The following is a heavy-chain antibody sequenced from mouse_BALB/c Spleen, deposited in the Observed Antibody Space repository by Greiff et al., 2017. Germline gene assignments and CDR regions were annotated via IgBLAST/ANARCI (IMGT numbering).Heavy chain of an antibody. V-gene: IGHV1-18*01. Sequence: VQLQQSGPELVKPGASVKIPCKASGYTFTDYNMDWVKQSHGKSLEWIGDINPNNGGTIYNQKFKGKATLTVDKSSSTAYMELRSLTSEDTAVYYCARGGLRRGRYFDVWGAGTTVTVSS. D-gene: IGHD2-4*01. CDR3: ARGGLRRGRYFDV. CDR1: GYTFTDYN. CDR2: INPNNGGT. J-gene: IGHJ1*01.